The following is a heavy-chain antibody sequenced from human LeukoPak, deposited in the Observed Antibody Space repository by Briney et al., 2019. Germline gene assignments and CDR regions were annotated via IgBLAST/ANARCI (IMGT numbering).Heavy chain of an antibody. CDR3: ARDKFDSGSYFIGY. CDR2: ISSSSSYI. J-gene: IGHJ4*02. Sequence: GGSLRLSCAASGFTFSSYSMNWVRQAPGKGLEWVSFISSSSSYIYYADSVKGRFTTSRDNAKNSLYLQMNSLRAEDTAVYYCARDKFDSGSYFIGYWGQGTLVAVSS. D-gene: IGHD1-26*01. V-gene: IGHV3-21*01. CDR1: GFTFSSYS.